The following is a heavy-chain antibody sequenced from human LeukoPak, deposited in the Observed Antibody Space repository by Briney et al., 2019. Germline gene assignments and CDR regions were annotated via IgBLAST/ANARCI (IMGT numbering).Heavy chain of an antibody. Sequence: ASVKVSCKASGYTFTTYYIHWVRQAPGQGLEWMGIINPSIGTTTYAQKFQGRVTVTRDTSTSTVYMELSSLRSEDTAVYYCARRDSGSYNYFEYWGQGTLVTVSS. J-gene: IGHJ4*02. CDR2: INPSIGTT. CDR3: ARRDSGSYNYFEY. CDR1: GYTFTTYY. D-gene: IGHD1-26*01. V-gene: IGHV1-46*01.